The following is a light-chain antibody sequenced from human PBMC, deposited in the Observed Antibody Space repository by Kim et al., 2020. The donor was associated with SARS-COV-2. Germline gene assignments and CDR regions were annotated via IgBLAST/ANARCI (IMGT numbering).Light chain of an antibody. CDR3: QQYNNWPYT. Sequence: SVSPGERATLYCRASQSVSSNLAWYQQKPGQAPRLLIYGASTRATGIPARFSGSGSGTEFTLTISSLQSEDFAVYYCQQYNNWPYTFGQGTKLEIK. V-gene: IGKV3-15*01. CDR2: GAS. CDR1: QSVSSN. J-gene: IGKJ2*01.